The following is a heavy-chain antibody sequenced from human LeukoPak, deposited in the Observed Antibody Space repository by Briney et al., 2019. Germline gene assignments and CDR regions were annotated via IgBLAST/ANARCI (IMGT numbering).Heavy chain of an antibody. CDR1: GFTFSSYA. V-gene: IGHV3-23*01. CDR3: TSGWYTTLDY. J-gene: IGHJ4*02. D-gene: IGHD6-19*01. CDR2: ISGSGGST. Sequence: PGGSLRLSCAASGFTFSSYAMSWVRQAPGKGLEWVSAISGSGGSTYYADSLKGRFTISRDNSKSTLYLQMNSLRAEDTAVYYCTSGWYTTLDYWGQGTLVTVSS.